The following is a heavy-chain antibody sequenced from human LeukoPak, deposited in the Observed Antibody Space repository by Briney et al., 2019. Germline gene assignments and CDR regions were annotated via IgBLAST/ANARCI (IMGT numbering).Heavy chain of an antibody. Sequence: PSETLSLTCTVSGGFISSYYWSWIRQPPGKGLEWIGYIYYSGSTNYNPSLKSRVTISVDTSKNQFSLKLSSVTAADTAVYYCARAPSWAYFDYWGQGTLVTVSS. CDR1: GGFISSYY. CDR3: ARAPSWAYFDY. V-gene: IGHV4-59*01. J-gene: IGHJ4*02. CDR2: IYYSGST. D-gene: IGHD1-26*01.